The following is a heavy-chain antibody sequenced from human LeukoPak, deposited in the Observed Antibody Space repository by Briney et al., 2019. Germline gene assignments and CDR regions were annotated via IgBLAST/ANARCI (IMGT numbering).Heavy chain of an antibody. J-gene: IGHJ6*02. V-gene: IGHV1-24*01. CDR3: ARDSNGYSSGWSDYYYGMDV. CDR2: FDPEYGET. Sequence: ASVKVSCKVSGYTLTEFSMHWVRQAPGKGLEWMGGFDPEYGETIYAQKFQGRVTITADKSTSTAYMELSSLRSEDTAVYYCARDSNGYSSGWSDYYYGMDVWGQGTTVTVSS. CDR1: GYTLTEFS. D-gene: IGHD6-19*01.